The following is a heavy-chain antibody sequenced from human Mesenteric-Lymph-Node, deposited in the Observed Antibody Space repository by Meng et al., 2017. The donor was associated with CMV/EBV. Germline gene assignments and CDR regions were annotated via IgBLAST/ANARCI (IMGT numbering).Heavy chain of an antibody. CDR3: ARNSVGYDYVWGSYPTYYFDY. D-gene: IGHD3-16*02. CDR1: Y. J-gene: IGHJ4*02. Sequence: YGSLLCPPPGQVLESIEEINHSGSTNYNPSLKSRVTISVDTSKNQFSLKLSSVTAAETAVYYCARNSVGYDYVWGSYPTYYFDYWGQGTLVTVSS. V-gene: IGHV4-34*01. CDR2: INHSGST.